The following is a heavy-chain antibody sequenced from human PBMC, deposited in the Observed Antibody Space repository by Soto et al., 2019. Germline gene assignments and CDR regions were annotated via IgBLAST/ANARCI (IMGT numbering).Heavy chain of an antibody. Sequence: ASVKVSCKASGGTFSSYAISWVRQAPGQGLEWMGWMNPNSGNTGYAQKFQGRVTMTRNTSISTAYMELSSLRSEDTAVYYCARTGYWGPAAFDIWGQGTMVTVSS. CDR2: MNPNSGNT. CDR3: ARTGYWGPAAFDI. J-gene: IGHJ3*02. CDR1: GGTFSSYA. V-gene: IGHV1-8*02. D-gene: IGHD3-9*01.